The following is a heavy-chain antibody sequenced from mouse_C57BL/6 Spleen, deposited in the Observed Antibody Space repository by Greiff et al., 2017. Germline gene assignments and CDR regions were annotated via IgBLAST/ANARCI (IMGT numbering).Heavy chain of an antibody. Sequence: VQLQQSGPELVKPGASVKLSCKASGYSFTSYYIHWVKQRPGQGLEWIGWIYPGCGNTKYNEKFKGKATLTVDNSSSTAYMQLSSLTSEDSAVYYCAREDLDCGYYAMDDWGQGTSVTVSS. CDR2: IYPGCGNT. CDR1: GYSFTSYY. J-gene: IGHJ4*01. V-gene: IGHV1-66*01. CDR3: AREDLDCGYYAMDD.